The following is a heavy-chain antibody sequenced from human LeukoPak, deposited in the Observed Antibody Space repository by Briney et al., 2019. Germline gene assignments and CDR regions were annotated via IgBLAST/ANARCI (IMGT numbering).Heavy chain of an antibody. D-gene: IGHD3-10*01. J-gene: IGHJ6*03. V-gene: IGHV4-4*07. Sequence: SETLSLTCTVSGGSISNYDWSWIRQPAGKGLEWIGRIYTSGSTNYNPSLNSRFTILVDTSRKQFSLKVTSVTAADTAVYYCATGYGSGSLRDRYYSMDVWGKGTTVTVSS. CDR3: ATGYGSGSLRDRYYSMDV. CDR1: GGSISNYD. CDR2: IYTSGST.